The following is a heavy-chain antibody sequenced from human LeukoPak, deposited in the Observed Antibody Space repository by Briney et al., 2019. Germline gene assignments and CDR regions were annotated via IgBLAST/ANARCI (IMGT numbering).Heavy chain of an antibody. D-gene: IGHD6-6*01. Sequence: SETLSLTCTVSGGSISSSSYYWGWIRQPPGEGLEWIGSIYYTGSTYYSPSLKSRVTISVDTSKNEFSLKLSSVTAADTAVYYCTSEISSASNYWGQGTLVTVSS. J-gene: IGHJ4*02. CDR1: GGSISSSSYY. CDR3: TSEISSASNY. CDR2: IYYTGST. V-gene: IGHV4-39*01.